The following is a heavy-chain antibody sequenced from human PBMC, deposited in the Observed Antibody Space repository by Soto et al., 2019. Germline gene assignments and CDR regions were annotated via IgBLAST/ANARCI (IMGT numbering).Heavy chain of an antibody. D-gene: IGHD2-21*02. CDR2: ISYDGSNK. CDR1: GFTFSSYA. CDR3: ARAGIVVVTPPYGMDV. Sequence: GGSLRLSCAASGFTFSSYAMHWVRQAPGKGLEWVAVISYDGSNKYYADSVKGRFTISRDNSKNTLYLQMNSLRAEDTAVYYCARAGIVVVTPPYGMDVWGQGTTVTVSS. J-gene: IGHJ6*02. V-gene: IGHV3-30-3*01.